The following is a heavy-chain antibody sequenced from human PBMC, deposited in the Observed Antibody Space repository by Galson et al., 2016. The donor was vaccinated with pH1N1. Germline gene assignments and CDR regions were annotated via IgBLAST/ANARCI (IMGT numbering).Heavy chain of an antibody. V-gene: IGHV3-30*04. J-gene: IGHJ4*02. CDR1: GLTFTSYA. CDR3: ARDSEYSGHEGFH. D-gene: IGHD5-12*01. Sequence: SLRLSCAASGLTFTSYAMHWVRQAPGKGLEWVAVILYDGTNEYYADSVKGRFTISRDKTQSTVYLQMNSLRTEDTSVDYCARDSEYSGHEGFHWAQGTLVIVSS. CDR2: ILYDGTNE.